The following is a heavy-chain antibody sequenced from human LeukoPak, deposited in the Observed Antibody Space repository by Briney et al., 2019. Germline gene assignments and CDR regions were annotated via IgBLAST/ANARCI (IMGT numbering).Heavy chain of an antibody. V-gene: IGHV3-48*01. CDR3: ARCYYDSSPDY. CDR2: ISSSSSTI. D-gene: IGHD3-22*01. CDR1: GFTFSSYS. Sequence: GGSLRLSCAASGFTFSSYSMNWVRQAPGKGLEWVSYISSSSSTIYYADSVKGRFTISRDNAKNSLYLQMNSLRAEDTAVYYCARCYYDSSPDYWGQGTLVTVSS. J-gene: IGHJ4*02.